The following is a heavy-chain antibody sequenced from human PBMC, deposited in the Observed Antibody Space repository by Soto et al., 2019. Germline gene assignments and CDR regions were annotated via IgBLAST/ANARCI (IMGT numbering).Heavy chain of an antibody. J-gene: IGHJ4*02. Sequence: EVQLVESGGGLVQPGGSLKLSCAASGFTFNGSAMHWVRQAPGKGLEWVGRITNKADNYATVYAASVKGRFTISRDDSKNAAYLQMNSLKTEDTAVYYCTTNQLTGHKPHWGQGTLVTVSS. CDR1: GFTFNGSA. CDR2: ITNKADNYAT. V-gene: IGHV3-73*02. CDR3: TTNQLTGHKPH. D-gene: IGHD3-9*01.